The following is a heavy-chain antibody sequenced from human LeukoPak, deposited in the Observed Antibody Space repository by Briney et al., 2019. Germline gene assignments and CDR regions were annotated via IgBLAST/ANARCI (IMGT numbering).Heavy chain of an antibody. Sequence: AGGSLRLSCVASGFTFEKYVMNWVRQAPGKGLEWLATIYGSGVSISYADSVKGRFTISRDNSSNTLYLQMNSLRAEDTAMYFCAKDLGWELPAEAYWGQGILVTVSS. D-gene: IGHD1-26*01. CDR1: GFTFEKYV. J-gene: IGHJ4*02. V-gene: IGHV3-23*01. CDR2: IYGSGVSI. CDR3: AKDLGWELPAEAY.